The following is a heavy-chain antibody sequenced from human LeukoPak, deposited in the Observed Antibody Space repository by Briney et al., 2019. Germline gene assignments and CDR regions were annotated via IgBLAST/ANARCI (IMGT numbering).Heavy chain of an antibody. Sequence: PGGSLRLSCAASGFTLSSNYMTWVRQAPGKGLEWVSVIYTGGNTNYAGSVKGRFTISRDNSKNTLYLQMSSLRDEDTAVYYCARAHCSGGSCYFFDYWGQGTLVTVSS. CDR2: IYTGGNT. CDR1: GFTLSSNY. CDR3: ARAHCSGGSCYFFDY. V-gene: IGHV3-53*01. D-gene: IGHD2-15*01. J-gene: IGHJ4*02.